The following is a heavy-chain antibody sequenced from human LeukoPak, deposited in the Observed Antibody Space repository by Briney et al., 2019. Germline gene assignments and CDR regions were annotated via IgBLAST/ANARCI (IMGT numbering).Heavy chain of an antibody. CDR3: ASSTTGDY. V-gene: IGHV3-7*01. D-gene: IGHD5/OR15-5a*01. J-gene: IGHJ4*02. Sequence: PGGSLRLSCAASGFTFRSYWMTWVRQAPGKGLEWVANIKQDGSEKYYVDSVKGRFTISRDNAKNSLYLHMNSLRAEDTAVYYCASSTTGDYWGQGTLVTVSS. CDR1: GFTFRSYW. CDR2: IKQDGSEK.